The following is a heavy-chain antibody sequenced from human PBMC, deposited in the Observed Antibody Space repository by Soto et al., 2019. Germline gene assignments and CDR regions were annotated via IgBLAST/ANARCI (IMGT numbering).Heavy chain of an antibody. J-gene: IGHJ6*02. D-gene: IGHD3-10*01. CDR2: ITTSGNNT. V-gene: IGHV3-23*01. CDR1: RYTFNNYA. CDR3: AKDMRYDSGDYYYYFYGMDV. Sequence: LRLSCAATRYTFNNYAMNWVRQAPVKGLEWVSSITTSGNNTYYADSVRGRFTISRDGSDSTLYLQMSSLRVEDTAIYYCAKDMRYDSGDYYYYFYGMDVWGQGTTVTVSS.